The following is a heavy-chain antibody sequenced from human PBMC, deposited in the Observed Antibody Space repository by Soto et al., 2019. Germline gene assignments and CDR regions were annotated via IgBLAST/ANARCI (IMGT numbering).Heavy chain of an antibody. CDR1: GFAFSSHP. CDR3: ARRVIGSSRAFDI. CDR2: ISDGGDLT. J-gene: IGHJ3*02. D-gene: IGHD3-10*01. V-gene: IGHV3-23*01. Sequence: VQLLESGGGLAQPGGSLRLSCAASGFAFSSHPMSWVRQAPEKGLEWVAGISDGGDLTYNADYVRGRFTISRDNSRNTLYLQMNSLRAEDTAVYYCARRVIGSSRAFDIWGQGTMVTVSS.